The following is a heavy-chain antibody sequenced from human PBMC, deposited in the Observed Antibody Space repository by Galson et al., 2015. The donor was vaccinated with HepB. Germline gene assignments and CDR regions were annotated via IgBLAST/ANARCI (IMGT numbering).Heavy chain of an antibody. CDR1: GYTFTSYA. CDR3: ARRDTAMAHLDY. Sequence: SVKVSCKASGYTFTSYAMHWVRQAPGQRLEWMGWINAGNGNTKYSQKFQGRVTITRDTSASTAYMELSSLRSEDTAVYYCARRDTAMAHLDYWGQGTLVTVSS. J-gene: IGHJ4*02. CDR2: INAGNGNT. D-gene: IGHD5-18*01. V-gene: IGHV1-3*01.